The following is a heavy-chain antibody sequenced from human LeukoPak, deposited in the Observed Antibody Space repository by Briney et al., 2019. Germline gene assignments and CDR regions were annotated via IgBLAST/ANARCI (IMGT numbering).Heavy chain of an antibody. Sequence: SETLSLTCTVSGGSISSYYWSWIRQPPGKGLEWIGYIYTSGSTNYNPSLKSRVTISVDTSKNQFSLKLSYVTAADTAVYYCARHYHYYDSAYYFDYWGQGTLVTVSS. J-gene: IGHJ4*02. V-gene: IGHV4-4*09. CDR1: GGSISSYY. CDR3: ARHYHYYDSAYYFDY. D-gene: IGHD3-22*01. CDR2: IYTSGST.